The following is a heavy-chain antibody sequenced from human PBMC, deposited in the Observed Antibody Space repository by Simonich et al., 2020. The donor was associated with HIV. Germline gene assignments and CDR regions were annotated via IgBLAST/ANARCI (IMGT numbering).Heavy chain of an antibody. CDR1: GYSISSGYF. V-gene: IGHV4-38-2*01. CDR3: ARTIYSGYDFPFDY. J-gene: IGHJ4*02. CDR2: IYHSGSS. Sequence: QVQLQESGPGLVRPSATLSLTCAVSGYSISSGYFWGWIRQPPGKGLEWIGNIYHSGSSYYNPSLKSRVTVSVDTSKNQFSLKLSSVTAADTAVYYCARTIYSGYDFPFDYWGQGTLVTVSS. D-gene: IGHD5-12*01.